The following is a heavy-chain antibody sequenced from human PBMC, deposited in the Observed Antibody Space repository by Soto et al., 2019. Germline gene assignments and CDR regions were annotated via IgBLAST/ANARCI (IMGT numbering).Heavy chain of an antibody. CDR1: GFTFGSYD. V-gene: IGHV3-23*01. CDR3: AKDRRGGYCSGGRCYSPDY. D-gene: IGHD2-15*01. CDR2: FSGSGGST. Sequence: EVQLLESGGGLVQPGGSLRLSCATSGFTFGSYDMSCVRQARGKGLEWVSTFSGSGGSTYYADSVKGRFTISRDNSKNTVYLQMNSLRAEDTAVYYCAKDRRGGYCSGGRCYSPDYWGQGTLVTVSS. J-gene: IGHJ4*02.